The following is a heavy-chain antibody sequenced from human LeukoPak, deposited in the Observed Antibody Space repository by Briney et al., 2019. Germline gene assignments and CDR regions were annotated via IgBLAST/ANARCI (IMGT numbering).Heavy chain of an antibody. D-gene: IGHD5-18*01. Sequence: VASVKVSCKASGYTFTGYYMHWVRQAPGRGLEWMGWINPNSGGTNYAQKFQGRVTMTRDTSISTAYMELSRLRSDDTAVYYCARGVDTAMPTDYWGQGTLVTVSS. CDR1: GYTFTGYY. J-gene: IGHJ4*02. V-gene: IGHV1-2*02. CDR2: INPNSGGT. CDR3: ARGVDTAMPTDY.